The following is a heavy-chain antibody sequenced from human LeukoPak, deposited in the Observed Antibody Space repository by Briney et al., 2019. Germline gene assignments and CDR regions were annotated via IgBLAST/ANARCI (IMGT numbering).Heavy chain of an antibody. CDR1: GFTFSSYE. CDR3: ARETIAAPPDY. Sequence: GGSLRLSCAASGFTFSSYEMNWVRQAPGKGLEWVSYISSSGTTIYYADSVKGRFTISRDNAKNSLYLQMNSLRAEDTAVYYCARETIAAPPDYWGQGTLVTVSS. V-gene: IGHV3-48*03. D-gene: IGHD6-6*01. J-gene: IGHJ4*02. CDR2: ISSSGTTI.